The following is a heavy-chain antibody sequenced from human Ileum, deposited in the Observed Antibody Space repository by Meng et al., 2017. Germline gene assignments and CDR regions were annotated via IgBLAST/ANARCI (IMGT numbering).Heavy chain of an antibody. V-gene: IGHV4-4*02. CDR1: RCIMINSNG. J-gene: IGHJ4*02. CDR2: IYHSGST. D-gene: IGHD3-10*01. Sequence: LQSWGPGMVKLSVARALPESCPRCIMINSNGCTWVRQPPGKGLEWIGQIYHSGSTNYNPSLTSRVTISVDKSRNQFSLKLSSVTAADTAVYYCARHGSGSYPYLEYWGQGTLVTVSS. CDR3: ARHGSGSYPYLEY.